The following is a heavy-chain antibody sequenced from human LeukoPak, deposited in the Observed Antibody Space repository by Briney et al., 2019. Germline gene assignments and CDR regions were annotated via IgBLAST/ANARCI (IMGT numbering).Heavy chain of an antibody. D-gene: IGHD2-2*01. CDR3: AKDSLRTLPAASFDY. CDR2: IKQDGSEK. CDR1: GFTFSSYW. V-gene: IGHV3-7*03. Sequence: PGGSLRLSCAASGFTFSSYWMSWVRQAPGKGLEWVANIKQDGSEKYYVDSVKGRFTISRDNAKNSLYLQMNSLRTEDTAVYYCAKDSLRTLPAASFDYWGQGTLVTVSS. J-gene: IGHJ4*02.